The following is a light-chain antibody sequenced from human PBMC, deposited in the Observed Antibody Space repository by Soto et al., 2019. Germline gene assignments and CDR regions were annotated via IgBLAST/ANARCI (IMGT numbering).Light chain of an antibody. CDR1: QSVLYSSNNKNY. CDR2: WAS. Sequence: DIVMTQSPDSLAVSLGERATINCKSSQSVLYSSNNKNYLAWYQQKPGQPPKLLIYWASTRESGVPDRFSGSGSGTDFPLPISSLQAEDVAVYSCQQYYSPPLTFGGGNKVDI. CDR3: QQYYSPPLT. J-gene: IGKJ4*01. V-gene: IGKV4-1*01.